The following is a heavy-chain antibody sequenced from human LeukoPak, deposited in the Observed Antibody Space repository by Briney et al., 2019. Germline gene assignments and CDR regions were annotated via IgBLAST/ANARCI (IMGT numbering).Heavy chain of an antibody. CDR3: AREGDTAMVVFDY. CDR2: ISAYNGNT. D-gene: IGHD5-18*01. V-gene: IGHV1-18*01. CDR1: GYIFTSYG. J-gene: IGHJ4*02. Sequence: ASVKVSCKASGYIFTSYGISWVRQAPGQGLEWMGWISAYNGNTNYAQKFQGRVTITTDESTSTAYMELSSLRSEDTAVYYCAREGDTAMVVFDYWGQGTLVTVSS.